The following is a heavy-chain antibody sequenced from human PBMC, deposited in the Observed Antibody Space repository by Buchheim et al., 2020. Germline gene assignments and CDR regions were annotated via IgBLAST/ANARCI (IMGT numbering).Heavy chain of an antibody. CDR2: ISYDGSNK. J-gene: IGHJ6*02. CDR3: ARDGPVTTLGWDYYGMDV. CDR1: GFTFSSYA. Sequence: QVQLVESGGGVVQPGRSLRLSCAASGFTFSSYAMHWVRQAPGKGLEWVAVISYDGSNKYYADSVKGRFTISRDNSKNTLYLQMNSLRAEDTAVYYCARDGPVTTLGWDYYGMDVWGQGTT. V-gene: IGHV3-30*04. D-gene: IGHD4-11*01.